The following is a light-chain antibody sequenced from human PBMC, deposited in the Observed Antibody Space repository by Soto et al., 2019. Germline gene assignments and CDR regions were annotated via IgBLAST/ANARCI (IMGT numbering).Light chain of an antibody. CDR3: NSYTGSSTYV. J-gene: IGLJ1*01. Sequence: QSALTQPPSVSGSPGHSVAISCTGTSSDVGSYNRVSWYQQPRGAAPKLLIYEVSNRPSGVPDRFSGSKSGNTASLTISGLQADDEADYYCNSYTGSSTYVFGTGTKLTVL. CDR1: SSDVGSYNR. V-gene: IGLV2-18*02. CDR2: EVS.